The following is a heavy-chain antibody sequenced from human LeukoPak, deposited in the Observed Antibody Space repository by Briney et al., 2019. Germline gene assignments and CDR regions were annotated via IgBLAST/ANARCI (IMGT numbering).Heavy chain of an antibody. CDR2: IFPILGIA. D-gene: IGHD3-22*01. CDR3: ARGEGGYDSSGYYPFDY. J-gene: IGHJ4*02. V-gene: IGHV1-69*04. Sequence: GASVKVSCKASGGTFSSYAISWVRQAPGPGLEWMGRIFPILGIANYAQKFQGRVTITADKSTSTAYMELSSLRSEDTAVYDCARGEGGYDSSGYYPFDYWGQGTLVTVSS. CDR1: GGTFSSYA.